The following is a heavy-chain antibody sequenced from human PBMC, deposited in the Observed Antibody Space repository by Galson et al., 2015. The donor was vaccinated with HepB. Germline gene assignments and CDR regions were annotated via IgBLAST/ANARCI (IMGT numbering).Heavy chain of an antibody. J-gene: IGHJ4*02. Sequence: LRLSCAASGFTFSSFAMSWVRQAPGKGLEWVSGISASGATTYYADSVRGRFTISRDNSKNTYYLQMNSLRAEDTALYFCANLSTTDYWGQGTLVTVSS. V-gene: IGHV3-23*01. CDR3: ANLSTTDY. CDR2: ISASGATT. D-gene: IGHD1-1*01. CDR1: GFTFSSFA.